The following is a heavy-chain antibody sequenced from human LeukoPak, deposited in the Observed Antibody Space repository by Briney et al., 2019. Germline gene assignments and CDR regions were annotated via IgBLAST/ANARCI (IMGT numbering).Heavy chain of an antibody. CDR1: GFTFSSHA. CDR3: ARGGWSPEGY. CDR2: INWNGGST. J-gene: IGHJ4*02. D-gene: IGHD6-19*01. Sequence: GGSLRLSCAASGFTFSSHAMSWVRQAPGKGLEWVSGINWNGGSTGYADSVKGRFTISRDNAKNSLYLQMNSLRAEDTALYYCARGGWSPEGYWGQGTLVTVSS. V-gene: IGHV3-20*04.